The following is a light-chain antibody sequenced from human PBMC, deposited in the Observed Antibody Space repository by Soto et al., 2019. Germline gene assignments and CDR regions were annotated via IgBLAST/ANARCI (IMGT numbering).Light chain of an antibody. Sequence: DIQMTQSPSSLSASVGDRLTITCRASQSIMSYLNWYQQKPGKAPNLLIYTASNLQSGAPSRFSGSGSGTDFTLTISSLQPEDFATYYCQQSYSTPYTFGQGTKLEI. CDR2: TAS. CDR3: QQSYSTPYT. V-gene: IGKV1-39*01. CDR1: QSIMSY. J-gene: IGKJ2*01.